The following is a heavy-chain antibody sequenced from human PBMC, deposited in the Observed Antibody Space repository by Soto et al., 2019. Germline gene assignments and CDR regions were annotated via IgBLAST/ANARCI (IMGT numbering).Heavy chain of an antibody. D-gene: IGHD5-12*01. CDR1: GFTFSSYS. V-gene: IGHV3-21*01. Sequence: GGSLRLSCAASGFTFSSYSMNWVRQAPGKGLEWVSSISSSSSYIYYADSVRGRFTISRDNAKNSLYLQMNSLRAEDTAVYYCAREVSKYSGYDFDYWGQGTLVTVSS. J-gene: IGHJ4*02. CDR3: AREVSKYSGYDFDY. CDR2: ISSSSSYI.